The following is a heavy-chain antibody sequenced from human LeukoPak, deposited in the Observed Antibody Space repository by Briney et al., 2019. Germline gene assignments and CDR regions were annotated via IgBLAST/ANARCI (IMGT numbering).Heavy chain of an antibody. D-gene: IGHD3-16*01. CDR2: IKPDGSEK. V-gene: IGHV3-7*04. Sequence: GGSLRLSCAASGFTFSTYWMSWVRQAPGKGLKWVANIKPDGSEKDYVDSLKGRFTISRDNAKTSLYLQVNSLRAEDTAVYYCARFGVPYGVDVWGQGTTVTVSS. CDR3: ARFGVPYGVDV. CDR1: GFTFSTYW. J-gene: IGHJ6*02.